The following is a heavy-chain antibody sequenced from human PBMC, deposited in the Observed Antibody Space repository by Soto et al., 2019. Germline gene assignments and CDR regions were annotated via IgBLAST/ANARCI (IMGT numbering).Heavy chain of an antibody. CDR2: IYYSGST. V-gene: IGHV4-61*01. CDR3: ARGNVLRYFDWSSQIFDY. J-gene: IGHJ4*02. D-gene: IGHD3-9*01. Sequence: SETLSLTCTVSGGSLTSSSYYWSWIRQPPGKGLEWIGYIYYSGSTNYNPSLKSRVTISVDTSENQFSLKLSSVTAADTAVYYCARGNVLRYFDWSSQIFDYWGQGTLVNVSS. CDR1: GGSLTSSSYY.